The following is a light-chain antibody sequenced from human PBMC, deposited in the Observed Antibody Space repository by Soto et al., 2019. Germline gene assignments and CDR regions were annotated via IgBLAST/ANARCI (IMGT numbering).Light chain of an antibody. CDR1: SSDVGGYNY. V-gene: IGLV2-14*03. CDR3: SSYTIGNTWV. J-gene: IGLJ3*02. CDR2: DVS. Sequence: QSALTQPASVSGSPGQSITISCTGTSSDVGGYNYVSWYQQHPGRAPKLIISDVSNRPSGISNRFSGSKSGNTASLAISGLQAEDEADYYSSSYTIGNTWVFGGGTKLTVL.